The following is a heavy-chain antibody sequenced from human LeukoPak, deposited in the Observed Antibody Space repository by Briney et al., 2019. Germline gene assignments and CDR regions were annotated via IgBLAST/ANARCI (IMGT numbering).Heavy chain of an antibody. CDR2: ISAYNGNT. D-gene: IGHD3-3*01. J-gene: IGHJ6*02. CDR1: GGTFSSYA. Sequence: ASVKVSCKASGGTFSSYAISWVRQAPGQGLEWMGWISAYNGNTNYAQKLQGRVTMTTDTSTSTAYMELRSLRSDDTAVYYCARVQTHDFWSGYYSDYYGMDVWGQGTTVTVSS. V-gene: IGHV1-18*01. CDR3: ARVQTHDFWSGYYSDYYGMDV.